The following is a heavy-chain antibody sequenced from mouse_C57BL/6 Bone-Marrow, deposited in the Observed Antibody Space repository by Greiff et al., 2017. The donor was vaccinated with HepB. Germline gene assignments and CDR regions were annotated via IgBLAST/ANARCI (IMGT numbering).Heavy chain of an antibody. CDR1: GFTFSSYG. V-gene: IGHV5-6*01. J-gene: IGHJ4*01. Sequence: EVQGVESGGDLVKPGGSLKLSCAASGFTFSSYGMSWVRQTPDKRLEWVATISSGGSYTYYPDSVKGRFTISRDNAKNTLYLQMSSLKSEDTAMYYCATQIYYGNYGAYAMDYWGQGTSVTVSS. CDR3: ATQIYYGNYGAYAMDY. CDR2: ISSGGSYT. D-gene: IGHD2-1*01.